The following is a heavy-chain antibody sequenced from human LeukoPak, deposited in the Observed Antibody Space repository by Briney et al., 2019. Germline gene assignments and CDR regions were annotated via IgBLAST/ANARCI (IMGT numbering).Heavy chain of an antibody. J-gene: IGHJ4*02. Sequence: SETLSLTCTVSGGSISSYYWSRIRQPPGKGLEWIGYIYYSGSTNYNPSLKSRVTISVDTSKNQFSLKLSSVTAADTAVYYCARGISYYYDSSGYLFDYWGQGTLVTVSS. CDR1: GGSISSYY. D-gene: IGHD3-22*01. CDR2: IYYSGST. CDR3: ARGISYYYDSSGYLFDY. V-gene: IGHV4-59*01.